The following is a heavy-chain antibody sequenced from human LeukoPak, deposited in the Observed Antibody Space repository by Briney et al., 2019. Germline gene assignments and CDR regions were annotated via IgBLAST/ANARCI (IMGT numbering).Heavy chain of an antibody. CDR2: IKRDGSEK. CDR3: AKSSSWYATWVDY. V-gene: IGHV3-7*01. CDR1: GFTFSSYW. D-gene: IGHD6-13*01. J-gene: IGHJ4*02. Sequence: GGSLRLSCAASGFTFSSYWMSWVRQAPGKGLEWVANIKRDGSEKYYVDSVKGRFTISRDNAKNSLYLQMNSLRAEDTAVYYCAKSSSWYATWVDYWGQGTLVTVSS.